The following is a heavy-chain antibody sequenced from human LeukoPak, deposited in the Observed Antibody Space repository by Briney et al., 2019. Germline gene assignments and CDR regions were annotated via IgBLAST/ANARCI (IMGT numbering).Heavy chain of an antibody. D-gene: IGHD2-15*01. V-gene: IGHV3-11*04. CDR1: GFTFSDYY. Sequence: PGGSLRLSCAASGFTFSDYYMSWFRQAPGKGLEWVSDIISSGNTIYYADSVKGRFTISRDNAKNSLYLQMNSLRAEDTAVYYCARRQSGAGKSFDYWGQGTLVTVSS. J-gene: IGHJ4*02. CDR3: ARRQSGAGKSFDY. CDR2: IISSGNTI.